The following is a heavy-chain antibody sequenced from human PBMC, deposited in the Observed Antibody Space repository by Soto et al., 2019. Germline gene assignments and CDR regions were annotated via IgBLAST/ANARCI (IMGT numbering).Heavy chain of an antibody. CDR1: GYTFTSYA. CDR2: INAGNGNT. D-gene: IGHD2-15*01. V-gene: IGHV1-3*01. J-gene: IGHJ5*02. Sequence: QVQLVQSGAEVKKPGASVKVSCKASGYTFTSYAMHWVRQAPGQRLEWMGWINAGNGNTKYSQKFQGRVTITRDTSARTAYMELSSLRSEDTAVYYCAVGYCSGGSCYSRGWFDPWGQGTLVTVSS. CDR3: AVGYCSGGSCYSRGWFDP.